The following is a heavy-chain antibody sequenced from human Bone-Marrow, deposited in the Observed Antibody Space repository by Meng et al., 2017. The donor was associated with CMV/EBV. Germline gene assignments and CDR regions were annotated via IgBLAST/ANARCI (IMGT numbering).Heavy chain of an antibody. CDR3: VGRHFFDY. CDR2: IYTGGTT. Sequence: SLRLSCAASRFIVSSNYMSWVRQAPGKGLEWVSIIYTGGTTYYADSVKGRFTISRDNAKNMLFLQMNSLRAEDTAVYYCVGRHFFDYWGQGTLVTVSS. V-gene: IGHV3-53*01. J-gene: IGHJ4*02. CDR1: RFIVSSNY.